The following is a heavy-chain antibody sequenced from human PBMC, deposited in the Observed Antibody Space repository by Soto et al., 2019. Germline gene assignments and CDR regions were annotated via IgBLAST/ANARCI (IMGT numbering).Heavy chain of an antibody. V-gene: IGHV3-30*18. J-gene: IGHJ4*02. CDR1: GFTFSSYG. Sequence: GGSLRLSCAASGFTFSSYGMHWVRQAPGKGLEWVAVISYDGSNKYYADSVKGRFTISRDNSKNTLYLQMNSLRAEDTAVYYCAKDFVAVAGVLYYFDYWGQGTLVTVSS. CDR2: ISYDGSNK. D-gene: IGHD6-19*01. CDR3: AKDFVAVAGVLYYFDY.